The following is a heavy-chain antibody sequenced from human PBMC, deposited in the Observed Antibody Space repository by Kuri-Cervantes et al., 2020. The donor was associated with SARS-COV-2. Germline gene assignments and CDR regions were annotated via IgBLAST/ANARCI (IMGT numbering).Heavy chain of an antibody. V-gene: IGHV3-23*01. CDR1: GFTFSSYA. D-gene: IGHD2-15*01. CDR3: AKEPPLLRYFQH. Sequence: GESLKISCAASGFTFSSYAMSWVRQAPGKGLEWVSTISGSGGSTYYADSVKGRFTISRDNSKNTLYLQMNSLRAEDTAVYYCAKEPPLLRYFQHWGQGTLVTVSS. CDR2: ISGSGGST. J-gene: IGHJ1*01.